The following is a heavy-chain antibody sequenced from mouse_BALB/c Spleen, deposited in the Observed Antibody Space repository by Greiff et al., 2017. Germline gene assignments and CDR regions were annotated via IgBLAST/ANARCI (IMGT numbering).Heavy chain of an antibody. J-gene: IGHJ3*01. D-gene: IGHD2-3*01. CDR3: AREVYDGYYILFAY. CDR1: GYSITSGYY. V-gene: IGHV3-6*02. Sequence: EVKLVESGPGLVKPSQSLSLTCSVTGYSITSGYYWNWIRQFPGNKLEWMGYISYDGSNNYNPSLKNRISITRDTSKNQFFLKLNSVTTEDTATYYCAREVYDGYYILFAYWGQGTLVTVSA. CDR2: ISYDGSN.